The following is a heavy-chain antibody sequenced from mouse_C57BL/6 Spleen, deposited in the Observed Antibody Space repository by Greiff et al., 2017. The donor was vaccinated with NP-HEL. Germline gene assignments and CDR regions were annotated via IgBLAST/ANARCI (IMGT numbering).Heavy chain of an antibody. J-gene: IGHJ2*01. CDR3: ARKNWDEYFDY. Sequence: QVQLQQSGAELAKPGASVKLSCKASGYTFTSYWMHWVKQRPGQGLEWIGYINPSSGYTKYNQKFKDKATLTADKSSNTAYMQLSSLTYEDSAVYYCARKNWDEYFDYWGQGTTLTVSS. CDR1: GYTFTSYW. CDR2: INPSSGYT. V-gene: IGHV1-7*01. D-gene: IGHD4-1*01.